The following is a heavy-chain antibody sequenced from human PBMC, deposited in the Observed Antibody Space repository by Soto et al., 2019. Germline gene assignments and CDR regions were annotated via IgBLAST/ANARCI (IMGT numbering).Heavy chain of an antibody. V-gene: IGHV1-46*03. CDR1: GSTFTSYY. CDR3: ARDDYVDAFDI. CDR2: INPSGGST. Sequence: ASVKVSCKASGSTFTSYYMHWVRQAPGQGLEWMGIINPSGGSTSYAQKFQGRVTMTRDTSTSTVYMELSSLRSEDTAVYYCARDDYVDAFDIWGQGTMVTVSS. J-gene: IGHJ3*02. D-gene: IGHD4-17*01.